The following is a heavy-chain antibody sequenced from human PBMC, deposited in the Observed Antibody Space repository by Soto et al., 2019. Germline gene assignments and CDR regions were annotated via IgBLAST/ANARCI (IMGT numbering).Heavy chain of an antibody. CDR3: ARVGGRTRSLAY. J-gene: IGHJ4*02. CDR2: IYYSGST. CDR1: GGSISSYY. V-gene: IGHV4-59*01. D-gene: IGHD3-16*01. Sequence: QVQLQESGPGLVKPSETLSLTCTVSGGSISSYYWSWIRQPPGKGLEWIGYIYYSGSTNYNPSLKSRVTISVDTSKNQFSLKLSSVTAADTAVYYCARVGGRTRSLAYWGQGTLVTVSS.